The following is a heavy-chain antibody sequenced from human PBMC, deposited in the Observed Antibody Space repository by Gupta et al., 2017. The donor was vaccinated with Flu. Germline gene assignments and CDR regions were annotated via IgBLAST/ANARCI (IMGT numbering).Heavy chain of an antibody. V-gene: IGHV1-18*01. CDR2: IGASNGNT. J-gene: IGHJ4*02. CDR3: TRDRGDSSGYIFFDY. Sequence: QVQLVQSGAEVKKPGASVKVSCKASGYTFTTFGITWVRQAPGQGLQWMGWIGASNGNTNYAQDLQDRVTVTTDTSTSTAYMELRSLRSDDTAVYYCTRDRGDSSGYIFFDYWGQGTLVTVSA. CDR1: GYTFTTFG. D-gene: IGHD3-22*01.